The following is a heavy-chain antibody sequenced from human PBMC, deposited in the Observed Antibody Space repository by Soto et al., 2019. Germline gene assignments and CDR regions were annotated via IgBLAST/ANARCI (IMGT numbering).Heavy chain of an antibody. V-gene: IGHV3-9*03. Sequence: EVQLVGSGGGLVQPGRSLRLSCTASGFTFDDYALHWVRQAPGKGLEWVSGITWNSDRVDYADSVKGRFTISRDNARNSLYLQMNSLRAEDMALYFCGKGLSIAAIDYWGQGTLVTVSS. CDR2: ITWNSDRV. J-gene: IGHJ4*02. CDR1: GFTFDDYA. CDR3: GKGLSIAAIDY. D-gene: IGHD6-13*01.